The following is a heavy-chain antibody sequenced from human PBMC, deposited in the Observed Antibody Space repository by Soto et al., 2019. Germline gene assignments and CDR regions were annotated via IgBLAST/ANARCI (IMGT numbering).Heavy chain of an antibody. Sequence: EVQLVESGGGLVQSGGSLRLSCAASGFTLGNYWMHWVRQAPGKGLVWVSRINDYGTTINYAESVEGRFIISRDDAKSEVYLQMNTLRAEDSAVYYCARGGLAPLDYWGQGALVTVSS. D-gene: IGHD3-9*01. J-gene: IGHJ4*02. CDR3: ARGGLAPLDY. V-gene: IGHV3-74*01. CDR2: INDYGTTI. CDR1: GFTLGNYW.